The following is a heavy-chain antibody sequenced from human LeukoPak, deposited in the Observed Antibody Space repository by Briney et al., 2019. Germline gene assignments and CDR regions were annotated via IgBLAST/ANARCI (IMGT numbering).Heavy chain of an antibody. Sequence: PGGSLRLSCAASGSTFSSYWMHWVRQAPGKGLVWVSRINSDGSSTSYADSVKGRFTISRDNAKNTLYLQMNSLRAEDTAVYYCAREGLYYYYYMDVWGKGTTVTISS. CDR1: GSTFSSYW. CDR3: AREGLYYYYYMDV. CDR2: INSDGSST. V-gene: IGHV3-74*01. J-gene: IGHJ6*03.